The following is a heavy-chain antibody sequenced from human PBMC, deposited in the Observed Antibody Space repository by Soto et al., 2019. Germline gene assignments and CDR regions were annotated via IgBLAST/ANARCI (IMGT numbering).Heavy chain of an antibody. CDR3: ARQGTKDHFDY. D-gene: IGHD2-8*01. CDR2: IYYNGNT. J-gene: IGHJ4*02. CDR1: GGSIGSYY. V-gene: IGHV4-59*08. Sequence: QVQLQESGPRLVQPSETLSLTCTVSGGSIGSYYWSWIRQPPGKRLEGIGYIYYNGNTNYSPSLKSRVTISVDTSKNQFSLNLSSVTAADTAVYYCARQGTKDHFDYWGQGTLVTVSS.